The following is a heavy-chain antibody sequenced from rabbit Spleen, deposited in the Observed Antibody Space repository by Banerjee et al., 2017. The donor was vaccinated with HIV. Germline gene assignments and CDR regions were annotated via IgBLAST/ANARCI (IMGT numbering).Heavy chain of an antibody. Sequence: QSLEESGGDLVKPGASLTLTCTASAFSFSSSYYMCWVRQAPGKGLEWIGCIYTGNGKTYYASWAKGRFTISKSSSTTVTLQMTSLTAADTATYFCARDAGIYDYIDVYFNLWGPGTLVTVS. D-gene: IGHD4-2*01. V-gene: IGHV1S40*01. CDR3: ARDAGIYDYIDVYFNL. CDR1: AFSFSSSYY. CDR2: IYTGNGKT. J-gene: IGHJ4*01.